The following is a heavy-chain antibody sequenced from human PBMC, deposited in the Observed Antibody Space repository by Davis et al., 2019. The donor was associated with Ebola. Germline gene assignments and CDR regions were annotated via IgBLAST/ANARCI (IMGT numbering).Heavy chain of an antibody. J-gene: IGHJ4*02. CDR3: TTDLGKNCGGDCPQIDY. Sequence: GESLKISCAASGFTFSSYAMSWVRQAPGKGLEWVSAISGSGGSTYYADSVKGRFTISRDNSKNTLYLQMNSLRAEDTAVYYCTTDLGKNCGGDCPQIDYWGQGTLVTVSS. CDR2: ISGSGGST. D-gene: IGHD2-21*01. CDR1: GFTFSSYA. V-gene: IGHV3-23*01.